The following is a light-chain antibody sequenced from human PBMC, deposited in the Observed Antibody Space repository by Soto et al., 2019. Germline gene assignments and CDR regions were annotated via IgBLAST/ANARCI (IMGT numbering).Light chain of an antibody. J-gene: IGKJ1*01. Sequence: EIVLTQSPATLSLSPGERATLSCRASQSVSSYLAWYQQEPGQAPRLLIYAASTRATGIPARFSGSGSGTEFTLTINSLQSEDFAVYYCQQYNNWPRTFGQGTKVDIK. CDR1: QSVSSY. V-gene: IGKV3-15*01. CDR3: QQYNNWPRT. CDR2: AAS.